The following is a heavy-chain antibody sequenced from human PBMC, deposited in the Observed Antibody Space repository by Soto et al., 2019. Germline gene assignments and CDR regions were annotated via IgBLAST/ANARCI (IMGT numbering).Heavy chain of an antibody. CDR1: GYTFTGYY. CDR3: ATQRSEWELSSDY. D-gene: IGHD1-26*01. Sequence: QVQLVQSGAEVKKPGASVKVSCKASGYTFTGYYMHWVQQAPGQGLEWMGWINPNSGGTNYAQKFQGWVTMTRDTSISTAYMELSRLKSDDTAVYYCATQRSEWELSSDYWGQGTLVTVSS. V-gene: IGHV1-2*04. J-gene: IGHJ4*02. CDR2: INPNSGGT.